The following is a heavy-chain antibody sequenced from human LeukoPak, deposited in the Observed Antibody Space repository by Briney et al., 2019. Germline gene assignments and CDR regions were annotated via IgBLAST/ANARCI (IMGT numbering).Heavy chain of an antibody. Sequence: GGSLRLSCVASGFTFSDYSMNWVRQAPGKGLEWVSSISSGSTYIYYADSLKGRFTIARDNAKNSLYLQMNSLRAEDTAVYYCARGYGDSGNPRDYWGQGTLVSVSS. D-gene: IGHD4-23*01. V-gene: IGHV3-21*01. J-gene: IGHJ4*02. CDR1: GFTFSDYS. CDR3: ARGYGDSGNPRDY. CDR2: ISSGSTYI.